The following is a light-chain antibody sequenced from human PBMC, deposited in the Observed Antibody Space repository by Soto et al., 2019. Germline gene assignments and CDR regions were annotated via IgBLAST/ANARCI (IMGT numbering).Light chain of an antibody. CDR3: VAWDDRLDGPV. J-gene: IGLJ2*01. CDR2: SDL. CDR1: SSNIGSNP. Sequence: QSVLTQPPSASGTPGQRVTISCSGSSSNIGSNPVNWYRQVPGTAPKLLIYSDLQRPPGVPDRFSGSKSGTSASLAISGLQSEDEADYFCVAWDDRLDGPVFGGGTKLTVL. V-gene: IGLV1-44*01.